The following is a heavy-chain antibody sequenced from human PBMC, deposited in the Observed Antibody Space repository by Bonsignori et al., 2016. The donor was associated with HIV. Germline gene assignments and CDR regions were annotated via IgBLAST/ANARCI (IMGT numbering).Heavy chain of an antibody. V-gene: IGHV1-69*13. CDR1: GDTFSNYV. CDR3: ASEKASNVHFQH. Sequence: SVKVSCKVSGDTFSNYVISWVRQAPGQGLEWMGGIIPIIGTANYAQKFQGGVTITADESTSTAYMELSSLRSEDTAVYYCASEKASNVHFQHWGQGTLVTVSS. J-gene: IGHJ1*01. CDR2: IIPIIGTA.